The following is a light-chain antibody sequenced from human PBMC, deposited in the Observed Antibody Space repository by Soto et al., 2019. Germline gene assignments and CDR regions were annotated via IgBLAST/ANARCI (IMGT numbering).Light chain of an antibody. V-gene: IGLV2-8*01. Sequence: QSALTQPPSASGSPGQSVAISCTGTSSDVGGYNYVSWYQQHPGKAPKLMIYEVNKRPSGVPDRFSGSKSGNTASLTVSGFRSEDGAYYYCSSYAGSSNVFGTGTKVTVL. CDR1: SSDVGGYNY. CDR2: EVN. J-gene: IGLJ1*01. CDR3: SSYAGSSNV.